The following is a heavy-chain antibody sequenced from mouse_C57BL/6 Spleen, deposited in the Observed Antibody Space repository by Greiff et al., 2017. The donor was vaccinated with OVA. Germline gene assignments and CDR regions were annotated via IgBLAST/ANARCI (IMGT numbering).Heavy chain of an antibody. D-gene: IGHD1-1*01. J-gene: IGHJ2*01. CDR2: IDPRDGST. V-gene: IGHV1-85*01. Sequence: QVQLQQSGPELVKPGASVKLSCKASGYTFTSYDINWVKQRPGQGLEWIGWIDPRDGSTKYNEKFKGRATLTVDTSSSTAYRELHSLTSEDSAVYFCARFTTVVARRDFDYWGQGTTLTVSS. CDR3: ARFTTVVARRDFDY. CDR1: GYTFTSYD.